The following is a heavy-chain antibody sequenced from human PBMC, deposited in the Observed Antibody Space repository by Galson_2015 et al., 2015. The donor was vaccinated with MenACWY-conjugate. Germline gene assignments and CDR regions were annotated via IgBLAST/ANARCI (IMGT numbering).Heavy chain of an antibody. CDR1: GFTVSSNY. V-gene: IGHV3-66*01. CDR2: VYSGGRT. CDR3: ARGAVGDGYKDCLGPIDD. D-gene: IGHD5-24*01. J-gene: IGHJ4*02. Sequence: SLRLSCAASGFTVSSNYMSWVRQAPGKGLEWVSVVYSGGRTYYADSVKGRFTISRDNSKNTLYLQMNSLRAEDTAVYYCARGAVGDGYKDCLGPIDDCVQGTLATVSS.